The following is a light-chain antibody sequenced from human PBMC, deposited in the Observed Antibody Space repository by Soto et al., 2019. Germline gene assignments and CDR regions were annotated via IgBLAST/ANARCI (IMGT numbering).Light chain of an antibody. Sequence: QYVLTQPASVSGPPGQSITISCTGTSSDIGSYNLVSWYQQHPGKAPKLMIYEGSKRPSGVSNRFSGSKSGNTASLTISGLQAEDEADYYCCSYAGSSTWVFGGGTKVTVL. CDR3: CSYAGSSTWV. J-gene: IGLJ2*01. CDR1: SSDIGSYNL. V-gene: IGLV2-23*01. CDR2: EGS.